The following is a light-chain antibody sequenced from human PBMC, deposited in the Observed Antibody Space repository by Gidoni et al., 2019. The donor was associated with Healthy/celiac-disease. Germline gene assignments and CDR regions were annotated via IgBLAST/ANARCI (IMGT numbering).Light chain of an antibody. Sequence: EIVLTQSPATLSLSPGERATLSCRASQSVSSYLAWYQPKPGQAPRLLIYDASNRATGIPARFSGSVSGTDFTLTISSLEPEDFAVYYCQQRSNWLWTFGQGTKVEIK. CDR1: QSVSSY. J-gene: IGKJ1*01. CDR3: QQRSNWLWT. CDR2: DAS. V-gene: IGKV3-11*01.